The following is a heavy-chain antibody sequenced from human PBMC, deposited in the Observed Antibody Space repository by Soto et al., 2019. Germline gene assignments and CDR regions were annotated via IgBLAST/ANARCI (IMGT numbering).Heavy chain of an antibody. CDR3: ARVENFVGVVIPPSPGDY. Sequence: PSETLSLTCTVSGGSISSGDYYWSWIRQPPGKGLEWIGYIYYSGSTYYNPSLKSRVTISVDTSKNQFSLKLSSVTAADTAVYYCARVENFVGVVIPPSPGDYWGQGTLVTVSS. CDR2: IYYSGST. J-gene: IGHJ4*02. CDR1: GGSISSGDYY. V-gene: IGHV4-30-4*01. D-gene: IGHD3-3*01.